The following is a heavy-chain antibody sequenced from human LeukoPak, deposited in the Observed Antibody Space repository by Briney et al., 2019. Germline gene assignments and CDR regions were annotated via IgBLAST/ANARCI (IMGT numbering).Heavy chain of an antibody. D-gene: IGHD3-10*01. CDR3: ARDSYWLGGTIGAFDI. CDR1: GFSFRSYG. Sequence: GGSLRLSCAASGFSFRSYGMHWVRQAPGKGLEWVAVISSDEINEYYADSVKGRFTISRDNSKNTLYLQINSLRGEDTAVYYCARDSYWLGGTIGAFDIWGQGTMVTVSS. CDR2: ISSDEINE. V-gene: IGHV3-30*03. J-gene: IGHJ3*02.